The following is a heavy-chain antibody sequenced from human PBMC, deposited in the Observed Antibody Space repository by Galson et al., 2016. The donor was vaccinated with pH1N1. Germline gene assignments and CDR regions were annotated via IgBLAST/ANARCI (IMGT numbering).Heavy chain of an antibody. V-gene: IGHV3-73*01. CDR1: GFTFSGSA. D-gene: IGHD2-2*01. CDR2: IRSKGNNYTT. Sequence: SLRLSCAASGFTFSGSAMHWVRQASGTGLEWVGRIRSKGNNYTTVYAASVKGRFTISRDDSKNTAYLQMNGLKTEDTAVYYCTRPGGYCSSTSCLRDYWGRGTLVTVSS. CDR3: TRPGGYCSSTSCLRDY. J-gene: IGHJ4*02.